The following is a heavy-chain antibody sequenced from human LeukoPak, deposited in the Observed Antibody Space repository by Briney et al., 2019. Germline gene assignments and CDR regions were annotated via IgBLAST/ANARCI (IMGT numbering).Heavy chain of an antibody. CDR2: LSSGRSP. CDR1: GFAISTYA. V-gene: IGHV3-23*05. J-gene: IGHJ4*01. Sequence: GGSLRLSCAASGFAISTYAMAWVRQAPGKGLEWISSLSSGRSPSYSDSLEGRLPMSSDNARHTLYLQMDTLRGEDTAMYYCAKQLGYCAAGTCYFDSWGHGTQVTVSS. D-gene: IGHD2-8*02. CDR3: AKQLGYCAAGTCYFDS.